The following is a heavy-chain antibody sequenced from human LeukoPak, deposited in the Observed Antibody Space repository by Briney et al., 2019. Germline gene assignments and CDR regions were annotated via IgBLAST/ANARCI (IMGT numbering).Heavy chain of an antibody. CDR3: ARRGYYDSSGYDY. D-gene: IGHD3-22*01. Sequence: GGSLRLSCAASGFTFSNAWMSWVRQAPGKGLEWVSSISGSSTYIYYADSVKGRFTISRDNAKNSLYLQINSLRAEDTAIYYCARRGYYDSSGYDYWGQGTLVTVSS. CDR2: ISGSSTYI. J-gene: IGHJ4*02. CDR1: GFTFSNAW. V-gene: IGHV3-21*01.